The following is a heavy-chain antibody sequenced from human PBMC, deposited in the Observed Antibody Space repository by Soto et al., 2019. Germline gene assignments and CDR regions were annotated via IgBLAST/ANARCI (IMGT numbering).Heavy chain of an antibody. V-gene: IGHV1-69*13. CDR1: GGTFSSYA. D-gene: IGHD2-15*01. CDR3: ARAGDIVVVVAATTGYYYGMDV. Sequence: ASVKVSCKASGGTFSSYAISWVRQAPGQGLEWMGGIIPIFGTANYAQKFQGRVTITADESTSTAYMELSSLRSEDTAVFYCARAGDIVVVVAATTGYYYGMDVWGQGTTVTVSS. CDR2: IIPIFGTA. J-gene: IGHJ6*02.